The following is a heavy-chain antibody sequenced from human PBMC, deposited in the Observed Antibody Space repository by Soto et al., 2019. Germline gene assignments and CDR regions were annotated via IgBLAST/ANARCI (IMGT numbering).Heavy chain of an antibody. CDR2: INPSGGST. Sequence: ASVKVSCKASGYTFTSYYMHWVRQAPGQGLEWMGIINPSGGSTSYAQKFQGRVTMTRDTSTSAVYMELSSLRSEDTAVYYCARRSDYYDSSGPYYFDYWGQGTLVTVSS. CDR1: GYTFTSYY. D-gene: IGHD3-22*01. CDR3: ARRSDYYDSSGPYYFDY. V-gene: IGHV1-46*01. J-gene: IGHJ4*02.